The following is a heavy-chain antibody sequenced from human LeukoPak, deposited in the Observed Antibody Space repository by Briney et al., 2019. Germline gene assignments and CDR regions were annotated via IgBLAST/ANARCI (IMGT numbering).Heavy chain of an antibody. CDR3: ARAYSSSSAYFDY. V-gene: IGHV4-59*01. D-gene: IGHD6-6*01. CDR1: GGSMSSYY. CDR2: IYYSGST. Sequence: SETLSLTCTVSGGSMSSYYWSWIRQPPGKGLEWIGYIYYSGSTNYNSSLKSRVTISVDTSKNQFSLKLSSVTAADTAVYYCARAYSSSSAYFDYWGQGTLVTVSS. J-gene: IGHJ4*02.